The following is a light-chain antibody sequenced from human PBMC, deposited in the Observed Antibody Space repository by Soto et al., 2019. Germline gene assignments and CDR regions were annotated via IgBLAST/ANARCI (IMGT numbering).Light chain of an antibody. CDR3: QQYGSSPS. Sequence: EIVLTQSPDTLSLSQGERATLSCRASQSVSSTYIAWYQQSPGQAPRLLIYGASSRATDIPDRFSGSGSGTDFTLTISGLESVDFAVYYCQQYGSSPSFGQGTRLE. V-gene: IGKV3-20*01. CDR2: GAS. J-gene: IGKJ5*01. CDR1: QSVSSTY.